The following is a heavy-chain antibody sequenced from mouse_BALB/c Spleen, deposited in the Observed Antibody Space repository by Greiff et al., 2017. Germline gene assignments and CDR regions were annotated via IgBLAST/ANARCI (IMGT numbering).Heavy chain of an antibody. Sequence: VQLQQPGAELVKPGASVKLSCKASGYTFTSYWMHWVKQRPGQGLEWIGEINPSNGRTNYNEKFKSKATLTVDKSSSTAYMQLSSLTSEDSAVYYCARSTVAPYYAMDYWGQGTSVTVSS. CDR1: GYTFTSYW. CDR3: ARSTVAPYYAMDY. J-gene: IGHJ4*01. D-gene: IGHD1-1*01. V-gene: IGHV1S81*02. CDR2: INPSNGRT.